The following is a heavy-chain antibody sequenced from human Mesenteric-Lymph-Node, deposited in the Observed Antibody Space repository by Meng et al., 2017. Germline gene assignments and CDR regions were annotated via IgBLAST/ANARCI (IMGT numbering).Heavy chain of an antibody. CDR3: ASTFGGVIVRDYYYGMDV. CDR1: GYTFSSHS. D-gene: IGHD3-16*02. CDR2: ISSSSNYI. Sequence: GESLKISCAASGYTFSSHSMNWVRQAPGKGLEWVSSISSSSNYIYYTDSVKGRFTISRDNAKNTLYLQMNSLRAEDTAVYYCASTFGGVIVRDYYYGMDVWGQGTTVTVSS. V-gene: IGHV3-21*01. J-gene: IGHJ6*02.